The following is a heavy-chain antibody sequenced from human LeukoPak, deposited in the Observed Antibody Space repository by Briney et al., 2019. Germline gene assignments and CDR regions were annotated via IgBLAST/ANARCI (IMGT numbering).Heavy chain of an antibody. J-gene: IGHJ3*02. Sequence: GASVKVSCKASGYTFTGYYMHWVRQAPGQGLEWMGWINPNSGGTNCAQKFQGWVTMTRDTSISTAYMELSRLRSDDTAVYYCASQSGSYYDAFDIWGQGTMVTVSS. CDR1: GYTFTGYY. CDR3: ASQSGSYYDAFDI. D-gene: IGHD1-26*01. V-gene: IGHV1-2*04. CDR2: INPNSGGT.